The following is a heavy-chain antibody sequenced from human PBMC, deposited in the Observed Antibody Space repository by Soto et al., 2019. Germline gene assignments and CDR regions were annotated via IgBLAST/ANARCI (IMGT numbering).Heavy chain of an antibody. CDR2: IWYDGSNK. D-gene: IGHD3-22*01. CDR3: ARDGGFYDSSASYHDY. V-gene: IGHV3-33*01. CDR1: GFTFSSYG. J-gene: IGHJ4*02. Sequence: GGSLRLSCAASGFTFSSYGMHWVRQAPGKGLEWVAVIWYDGSNKYYADSVKGRFTISRDNSKNTLYLQMNSLRAEDTAVYYCARDGGFYDSSASYHDYWGQGTLLTVSS.